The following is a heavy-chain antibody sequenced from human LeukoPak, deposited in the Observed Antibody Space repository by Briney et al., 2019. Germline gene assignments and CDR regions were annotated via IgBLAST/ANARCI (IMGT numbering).Heavy chain of an antibody. J-gene: IGHJ4*02. CDR2: ISHDENNI. CDR3: AKGVRTETYYNAFD. CDR1: GFTFSSYA. D-gene: IGHD3-10*01. V-gene: IGHV3-30*18. Sequence: GGSLRLSCAASGFTFSSYAMHWVRQAPGMGLEWVAVISHDENNIYYADSVKGRFTISRDTSKNTVYLQMSILRPEDTALYYCAKGVRTETYYNAFDWGQGTLVTVSS.